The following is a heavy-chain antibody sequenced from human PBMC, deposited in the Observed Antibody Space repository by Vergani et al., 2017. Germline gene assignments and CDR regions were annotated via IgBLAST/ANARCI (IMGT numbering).Heavy chain of an antibody. D-gene: IGHD2-2*01. CDR2: IRSKANSYAT. J-gene: IGHJ4*02. CDR1: GFTFSGSA. CDR3: TRSSTSCTRSSSC. Sequence: EVQLVESGGGLVQPGGSLKLSCAASGFTFSGSAMHWVRQASGKGLEWVGRIRSKANSYATAYAASVKGRFTISSDDSKNTAYLQMISLKTEDTAVYYCTRSSTSCTRSSSCWGQGTLVTVSS. V-gene: IGHV3-73*01.